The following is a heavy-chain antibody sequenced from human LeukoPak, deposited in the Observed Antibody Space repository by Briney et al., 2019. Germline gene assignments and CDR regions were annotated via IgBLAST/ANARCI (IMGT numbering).Heavy chain of an antibody. CDR2: IYPGDSGT. J-gene: IGHJ4*02. V-gene: IGHV5-51*01. CDR1: GYIFTGYW. CDR3: ARGKKYSIPFDY. D-gene: IGHD5-18*01. Sequence: GESLQISCKGSGYIFTGYWIGWVRQLPGKGLEWMGIIYPGDSGTRYSPSFQGQVTISADKSISTAYLQWSSLKASDTAMYYCARGKKYSIPFDYWGQGTLVTVSS.